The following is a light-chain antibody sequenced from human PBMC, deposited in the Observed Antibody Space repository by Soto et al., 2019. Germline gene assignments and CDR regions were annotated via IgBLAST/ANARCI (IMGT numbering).Light chain of an antibody. CDR1: QSVSSSY. CDR3: HQRQSWPRT. CDR2: GAS. V-gene: IGKV3-20*01. Sequence: ELVLTQSPGTLSLSPGERATLSCRASQSVSSSYLPWYQQKPGQAPRLLIYGASSRATGIPDKFSGRGSGTDFTLTISDVQPEDFALYYCHQRQSWPRTFGQGTKV. J-gene: IGKJ1*01.